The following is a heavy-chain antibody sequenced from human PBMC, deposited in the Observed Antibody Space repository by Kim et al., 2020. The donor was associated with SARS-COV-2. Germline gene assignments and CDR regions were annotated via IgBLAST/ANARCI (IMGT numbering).Heavy chain of an antibody. CDR3: ARALVQGAFDI. D-gene: IGHD6-6*01. J-gene: IGHJ3*02. CDR2: T. V-gene: IGHV1-46*01. Sequence: TTCAQSFQDRVTMTRDTSTSTGYMELSSLRYEDTAVYYCARALVQGAFDIWGQGTMVTVSS.